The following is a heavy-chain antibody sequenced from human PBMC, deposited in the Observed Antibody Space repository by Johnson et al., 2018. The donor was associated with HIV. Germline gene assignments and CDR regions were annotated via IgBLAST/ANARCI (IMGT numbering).Heavy chain of an antibody. Sequence: VQLVESGGGLVQPGGSLRLSCAASGFTFSSYDMHWVRQATGKGLEWVSAIGTAGDTYYPGSVKGRFTISREKAKNSLYLQMNSLRAEDTAVYYCARGNDYSNYGAFDSWDQGTMVTDSS. J-gene: IGHJ3*02. D-gene: IGHD4-11*01. CDR2: IGTAGDT. CDR3: ARGNDYSNYGAFDS. V-gene: IGHV3-13*01. CDR1: GFTFSSYD.